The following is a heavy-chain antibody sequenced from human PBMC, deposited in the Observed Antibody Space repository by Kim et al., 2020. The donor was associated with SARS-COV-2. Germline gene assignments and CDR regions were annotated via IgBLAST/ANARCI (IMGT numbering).Heavy chain of an antibody. CDR3: AREDSTGYSYGYGLMDY. CDR1: GFTFSSYG. D-gene: IGHD5-18*01. J-gene: IGHJ4*02. V-gene: IGHV3-33*01. CDR2: IWYDGSNK. Sequence: GGSLRLSCAASGFTFSSYGMHWVRQAPGKGLEWVAVIWYDGSNKYYADSVKGRFTISRDNSKNTLYLQMNSLRAEDTAVYYCAREDSTGYSYGYGLMDYWGQGTLVTVSS.